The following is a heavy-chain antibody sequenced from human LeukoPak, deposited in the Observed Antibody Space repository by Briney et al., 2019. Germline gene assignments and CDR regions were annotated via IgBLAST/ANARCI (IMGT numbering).Heavy chain of an antibody. CDR1: GASISSYY. Sequence: SETLSLTCTVSGASISSYYWSWIRQFPGKGLEWIGYIYYSGSTNYNPSLKSRVTISVDTSKNQFSLKLSSVTAADTAVYYCAGRDYDYVWGSYRYWGQGTLVTVSS. D-gene: IGHD3-16*02. V-gene: IGHV4-59*08. J-gene: IGHJ4*02. CDR2: IYYSGST. CDR3: AGRDYDYVWGSYRY.